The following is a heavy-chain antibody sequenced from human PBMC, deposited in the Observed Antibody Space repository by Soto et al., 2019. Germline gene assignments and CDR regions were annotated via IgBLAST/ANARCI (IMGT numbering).Heavy chain of an antibody. CDR2: INAGNVNT. CDR1: GYTFTSYG. V-gene: IGHV1-18*01. D-gene: IGHD1-1*01. J-gene: IGHJ5*02. Sequence: ASVKVSCKASGYTFTSYGISWVRQAPGQGLQRMGWINAGNVNTRYLQKLQGRVTITRDTSARIVYMELSSLRSEDTAVYYCAREGGTTGTTSPFCFAPWGQGTLVTVSS. CDR3: AREGGTTGTTSPFCFAP.